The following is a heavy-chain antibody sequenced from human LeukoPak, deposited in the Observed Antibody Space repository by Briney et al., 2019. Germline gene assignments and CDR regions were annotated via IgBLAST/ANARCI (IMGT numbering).Heavy chain of an antibody. CDR1: GYSFTRYW. CDR2: IYPGDSDT. Sequence: GESLKISCKGSGYSFTRYWIGWVRQMPGKGLEWMGIIYPGDSDTRYSPSFQGQVTISVDKSISTAYLQWSTLKASDTVMYYCASPYDTSGLDAFDIWGQGTMVTVSS. V-gene: IGHV5-51*01. D-gene: IGHD3-22*01. J-gene: IGHJ3*02. CDR3: ASPYDTSGLDAFDI.